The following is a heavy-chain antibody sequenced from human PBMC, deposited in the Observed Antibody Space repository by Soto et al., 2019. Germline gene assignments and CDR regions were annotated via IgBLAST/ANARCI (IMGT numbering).Heavy chain of an antibody. CDR2: INPSGGST. Sequence: QVQLVQSGAEVKKPGASVKVSCKASGYTFTSYYMHWVRQAPGQGLEWMGIINPSGGSTSYAQKFQGRVTMTRDTSTSTVYMELSSLRSEDTAVYYCARDGTRGSSGWDLDYWGQGTLVTVSS. CDR3: ARDGTRGSSGWDLDY. V-gene: IGHV1-46*01. J-gene: IGHJ4*02. D-gene: IGHD6-19*01. CDR1: GYTFTSYY.